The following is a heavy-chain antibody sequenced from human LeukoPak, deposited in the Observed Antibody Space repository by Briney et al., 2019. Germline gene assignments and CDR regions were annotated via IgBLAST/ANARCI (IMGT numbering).Heavy chain of an antibody. CDR3: SRGGANDL. Sequence: SETLSLTCTVVGGSTTSDYWSWIRQPAGKGLEWMGRIFTSGSAAYNPSLKSRVTMSLDTSKNQFFLKLSSVTAADTAAYFCSRGGANDLWGQGTLVTVSS. D-gene: IGHD4/OR15-4a*01. V-gene: IGHV4-4*07. CDR1: GGSTTSDY. J-gene: IGHJ4*02. CDR2: IFTSGSA.